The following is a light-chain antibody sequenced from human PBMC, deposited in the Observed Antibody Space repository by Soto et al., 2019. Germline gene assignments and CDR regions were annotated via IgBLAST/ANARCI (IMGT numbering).Light chain of an antibody. CDR2: AAS. Sequence: DIQLTQSPSFLSASVGDRVTMTCRASQGISSYLAWYQQKPGKAPKLLIYAASTLQSGVPSRFSGSGSGTEFTLTISSLQPEDFATYYCQQSYTTPLTFGGGTKVDI. V-gene: IGKV1-9*01. J-gene: IGKJ4*01. CDR1: QGISSY. CDR3: QQSYTTPLT.